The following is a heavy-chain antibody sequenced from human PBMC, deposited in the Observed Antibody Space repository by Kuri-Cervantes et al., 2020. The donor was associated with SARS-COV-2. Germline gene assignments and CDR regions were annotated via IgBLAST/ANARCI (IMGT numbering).Heavy chain of an antibody. Sequence: GESLKISCAASGFTFSSYGMHWVRQAPGKGLEWVAFIRYDGSNKYYADSVKGRFTISRDNSKNTLYLQMNSLRAEDTAIYYCAKGHNDYGDYDLNYWGQGTLVTVSS. CDR1: GFTFSSYG. V-gene: IGHV3-30*02. CDR3: AKGHNDYGDYDLNY. CDR2: IRYDGSNK. J-gene: IGHJ4*02. D-gene: IGHD4-17*01.